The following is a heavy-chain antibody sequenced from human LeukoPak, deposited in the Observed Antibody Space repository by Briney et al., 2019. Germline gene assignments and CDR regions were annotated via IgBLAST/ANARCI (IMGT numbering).Heavy chain of an antibody. V-gene: IGHV4-38-2*02. CDR2: MYHSGST. J-gene: IGHJ4*02. CDR3: ARENWVFDY. CDR1: GYSISSGYY. D-gene: IGHD7-27*01. Sequence: SETLSLTXDVSGYSISSGYYWGWIRQAPGKGLEWIGSMYHSGSTYYNPSLKSRVTISIDTSKNQFSLKLSSVTAADTAVYYCARENWVFDYWGQGTLVTVSS.